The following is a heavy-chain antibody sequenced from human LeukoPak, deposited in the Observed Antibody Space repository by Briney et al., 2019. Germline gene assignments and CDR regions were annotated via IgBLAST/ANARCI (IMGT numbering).Heavy chain of an antibody. D-gene: IGHD2-8*02. J-gene: IGHJ4*02. CDR3: AEAGGVSPSAHIDS. CDR2: ISSRGGDT. Sequence: AGGSLRLSCAASGFTFGSYAMTWVRRAPGNGLEWVSSISSRGGDTYYPDSVRGRFTISRDNSKSSLFLQMSSLRGDDMAVYYCAEAGGVSPSAHIDSWGQGTLVTVSS. CDR1: GFTFGSYA. V-gene: IGHV3-23*01.